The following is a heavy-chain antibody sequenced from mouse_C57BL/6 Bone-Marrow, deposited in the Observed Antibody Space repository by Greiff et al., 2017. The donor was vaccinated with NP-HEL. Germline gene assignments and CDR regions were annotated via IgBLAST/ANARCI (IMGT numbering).Heavy chain of an antibody. CDR2: ISYSGST. Sequence: EVQRVESGPGLAKPSQTLSLTCSVTGYSITSDYWNWIRKFPGNKLEYMGYISYSGSTYYNPSLKSRISITRDTSKNQYYLQLNSVTTEDTATYYCARYAYYDYGGDWYFDVWGTGTTVTVSS. D-gene: IGHD2-4*01. CDR3: ARYAYYDYGGDWYFDV. CDR1: GYSITSDY. J-gene: IGHJ1*03. V-gene: IGHV3-8*01.